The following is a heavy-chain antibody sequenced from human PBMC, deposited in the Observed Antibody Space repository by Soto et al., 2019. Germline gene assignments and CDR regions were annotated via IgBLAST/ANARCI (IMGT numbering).Heavy chain of an antibody. CDR1: GFTFNTYW. D-gene: IGHD2-2*01. CDR3: ARRYCTSTICSSPIDY. V-gene: IGHV3-74*01. CDR2: ISSDGSST. Sequence: GGSLRLSCVASGFTFNTYWMHWVRQAPGKGLVWVSRISSDGSSTTYADSVKGRFTISRDNAKNTLYLQMNSLRAEDTAVYYCARRYCTSTICSSPIDYWGQGTLVTVSS. J-gene: IGHJ4*02.